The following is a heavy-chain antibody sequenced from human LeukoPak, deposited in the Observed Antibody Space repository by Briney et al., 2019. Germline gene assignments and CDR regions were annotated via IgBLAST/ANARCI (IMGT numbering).Heavy chain of an antibody. J-gene: IGHJ4*02. Sequence: ETLSLTCAVYGGSFIGYYWSWIRQPPGKGLEWVAGISSGDRTFHAESVKGRFTISRDKSKDTLYLQMNSLRAEDTAVYYCPKDATASPYFHWFDNWGQGTQVIVSS. CDR3: PKDATASPYFHWFDN. CDR2: ISSGDRT. CDR1: GGSFIGYY. D-gene: IGHD3-9*01. V-gene: IGHV3-53*01.